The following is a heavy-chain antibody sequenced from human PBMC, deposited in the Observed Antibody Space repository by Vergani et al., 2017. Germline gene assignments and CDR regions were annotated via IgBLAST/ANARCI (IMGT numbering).Heavy chain of an antibody. V-gene: IGHV3-23*01. CDR1: GFTFSSYA. CDR2: ISGSGGST. D-gene: IGHD3-3*01. CDR3: VGYRSGYYGDCQH. J-gene: IGHJ1*01. Sequence: EVQLLESGGGLVQPGGSLRLSCAASGFTFSSYAMSWVRQAPGKGLEWVSAISGSGGSTYYADSVKGRFTISRDNSKNTLYLQMNSLRAEDTAVYYCVGYRSGYYGDCQHWGQGTLVTVSS.